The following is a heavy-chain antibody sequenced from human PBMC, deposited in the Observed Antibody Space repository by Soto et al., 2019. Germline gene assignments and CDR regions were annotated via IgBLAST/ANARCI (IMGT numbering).Heavy chain of an antibody. CDR2: ISGYNANT. CDR3: ARAAREAVFRGAFNY. J-gene: IGHJ4*02. CDR1: GYTFTSYG. Sequence: QVQLVQSGAEVKKPGASVKVSCKASGYTFTSYGISWVRQAPGQGLEWMGWISGYNANTNYAQKLQARVTMTTDTSTNTAYIELRRLRSDDTAVYFCARAAREAVFRGAFNYWGQGTLVTVSS. V-gene: IGHV1-18*01. D-gene: IGHD2-15*01.